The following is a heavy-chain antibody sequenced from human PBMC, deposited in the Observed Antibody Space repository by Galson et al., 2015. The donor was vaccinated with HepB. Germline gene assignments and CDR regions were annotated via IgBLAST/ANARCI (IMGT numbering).Heavy chain of an antibody. D-gene: IGHD1-1*01. V-gene: IGHV5-51*01. CDR3: ARQRPELEPGPDNLYYYYYYGMDV. CDR2: IYPGDSDT. J-gene: IGHJ6*02. Sequence: QSGAEVKKPGESLKISCKGSGYSFTSYWIGWVRQMPGKGLEWTGIIYPGDSDTRYSPSFQGQVTISADKSIGTAYLQWSSLKASDTAMYFCARQRPELEPGPDNLYYYYYYGMDVWGQGTMVTVSS. CDR1: GYSFTSYW.